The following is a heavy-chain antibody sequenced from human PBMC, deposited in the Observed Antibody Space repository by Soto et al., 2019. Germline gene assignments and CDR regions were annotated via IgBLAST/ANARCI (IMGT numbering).Heavy chain of an antibody. J-gene: IGHJ6*03. CDR1: GFTFGDYA. V-gene: IGHV3-49*03. CDR3: TKAEGTLDYYYMDV. CDR2: IRSKAYGGTT. Sequence: LRLSCTASGFTFGDYAMSWFRQAPGKGLEWVGFIRSKAYGGTTEYAASVKGRFTISRDDSKSIAYLQMNSLKTEDTAVYYCTKAEGTLDYYYMDVWGKGTTVTVSS. D-gene: IGHD1-1*01.